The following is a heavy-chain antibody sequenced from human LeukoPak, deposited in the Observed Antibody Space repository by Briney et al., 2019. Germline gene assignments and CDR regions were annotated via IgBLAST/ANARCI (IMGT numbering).Heavy chain of an antibody. J-gene: IGHJ6*02. CDR1: GGTFSIYA. V-gene: IGHV1-69*01. CDR3: AREYYYGSGSYIGFTDYYYYGMDV. D-gene: IGHD3-10*01. Sequence: ASVRVSCKASGGTFSIYAISWVRQAPGQGLEWMGGIIPIFGTANYAQKFQGRVTITADESTSTAYMELSSLRSEDTAVYYCAREYYYGSGSYIGFTDYYYYGMDVWGQGTTVTVSS. CDR2: IIPIFGTA.